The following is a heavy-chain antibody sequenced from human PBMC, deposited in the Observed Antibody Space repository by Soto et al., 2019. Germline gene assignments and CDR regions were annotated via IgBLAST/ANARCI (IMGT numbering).Heavy chain of an antibody. CDR2: INPSGGST. J-gene: IGHJ6*02. CDR3: ASDRATQWLVRGYYYYYGMDV. D-gene: IGHD6-19*01. Sequence: ASVKVSCKASGYTFTSYYMHWVRQAPGQGLEWMGIINPSGGSTSYAQKFQGRVTMTRDTSTSTVYMELSSLRSEDTAVYYCASDRATQWLVRGYYYYYGMDVWGQGTTVTVSS. V-gene: IGHV1-46*01. CDR1: GYTFTSYY.